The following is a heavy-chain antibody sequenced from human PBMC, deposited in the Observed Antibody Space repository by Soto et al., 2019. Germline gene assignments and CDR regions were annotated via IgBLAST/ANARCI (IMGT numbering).Heavy chain of an antibody. CDR3: ARHAYCGGDCYISYYYGMDV. V-gene: IGHV5-10-1*01. D-gene: IGHD2-21*02. Sequence: GESLKIACKGSGYSFTSYWIRWLRQMPGKGLEWMGRIDPSDSYTNYSPSFQGHVTISADKSISTAYLQWSSLKASDTAMYYCARHAYCGGDCYISYYYGMDVWGQGTTVTVSS. CDR2: IDPSDSYT. CDR1: GYSFTSYW. J-gene: IGHJ6*02.